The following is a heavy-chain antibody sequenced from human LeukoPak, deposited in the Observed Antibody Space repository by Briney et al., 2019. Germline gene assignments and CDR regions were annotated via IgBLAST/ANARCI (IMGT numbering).Heavy chain of an antibody. CDR2: IKQDGSEK. Sequence: GGSLRLSCAVSGFTFSNYWMSWVRQAPGKGLEWVATIKQDGSEKYYVDSVKGRFTISRDNAKNSLYLQMNSLGAEDTAVYYCATERAGERPRPLLSYYYMDVWGKGTTVTISS. J-gene: IGHJ6*03. CDR3: ATERAGERPRPLLSYYYMDV. V-gene: IGHV3-7*01. CDR1: GFTFSNYW. D-gene: IGHD3-16*01.